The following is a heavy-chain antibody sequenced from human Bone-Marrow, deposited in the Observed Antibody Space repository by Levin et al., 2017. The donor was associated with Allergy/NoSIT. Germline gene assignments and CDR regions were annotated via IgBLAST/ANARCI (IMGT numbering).Heavy chain of an antibody. J-gene: IGHJ4*02. Sequence: SETLSLTCAVSGGSLSGYFWNWIRQSPEKNLEWIGESNDRGSTNYNPSLKSRVTISIDTSKNQFSLRLTSVTAADTAVYYCARVGREFTSWGLIIITPFDSWGQGTLVTVSS. CDR3: ARVGREFTSWGLIIITPFDS. D-gene: IGHD3-16*02. V-gene: IGHV4-34*01. CDR1: GGSLSGYF. CDR2: SNDRGST.